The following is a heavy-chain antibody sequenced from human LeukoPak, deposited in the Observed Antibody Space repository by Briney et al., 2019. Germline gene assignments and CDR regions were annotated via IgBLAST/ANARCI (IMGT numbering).Heavy chain of an antibody. CDR1: GFTFSSYG. CDR3: ARDRRGYGDY. V-gene: IGHV3-33*01. CDR2: IWYDGSNK. J-gene: IGHJ4*02. D-gene: IGHD5-12*01. Sequence: PGGSLRLSCAASGFTFSSYGMHWVRQAPGKGLKWVAVIWYDGSNKYYADSVKGRFTISRDNSKNTLYLQMNSLRAEDTAVYYCARDRRGYGDYWGQGTLVTVSS.